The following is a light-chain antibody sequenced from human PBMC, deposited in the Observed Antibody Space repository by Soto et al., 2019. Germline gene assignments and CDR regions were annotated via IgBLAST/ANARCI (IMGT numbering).Light chain of an antibody. V-gene: IGKV1-5*01. CDR3: QQYNSYSRP. Sequence: DIQMTQSPSTLSASVGDRVTITCRASERISRWLAWYQQNPGKAPKLLIYDASDLDSGVPSRFSGSGAGTEFTLTISSLQPDDFATYYCQQYNSYSRPFGQGTKLEI. J-gene: IGKJ2*01. CDR2: DAS. CDR1: ERISRW.